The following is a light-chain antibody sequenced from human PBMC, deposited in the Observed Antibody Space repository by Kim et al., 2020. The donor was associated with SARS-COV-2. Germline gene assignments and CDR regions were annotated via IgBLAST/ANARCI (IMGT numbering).Light chain of an antibody. Sequence: ASVGDRSTITCRASQSSSSYLNWYQQKPGKAPKLLIYAASSLQSGVPSRFSGSGSGTDFTLTISSLQPEDFATYYCQQSYSTPWTFGQGTKVDIK. CDR3: QQSYSTPWT. J-gene: IGKJ1*01. V-gene: IGKV1-39*01. CDR1: QSSSSY. CDR2: AAS.